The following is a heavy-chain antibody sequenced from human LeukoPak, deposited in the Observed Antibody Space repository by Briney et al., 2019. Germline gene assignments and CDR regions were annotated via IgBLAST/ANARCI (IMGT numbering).Heavy chain of an antibody. CDR2: INHSGST. V-gene: IGHV4-34*01. CDR3: ARVLSP. J-gene: IGHJ5*02. D-gene: IGHD3-9*01. CDR1: GGSFSGYY. Sequence: SETLSLTCAVYGGSFSGYYWSWIRQPPGKGLEWIGEINHSGSTNYNPSLKSRVTISVDTSKNQFSLKLSSVTAADTAVYYCARVLSPWGQGTLVTVSS.